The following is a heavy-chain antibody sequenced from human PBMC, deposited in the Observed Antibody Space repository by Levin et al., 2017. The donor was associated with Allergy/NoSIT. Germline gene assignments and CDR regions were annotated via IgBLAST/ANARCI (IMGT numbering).Heavy chain of an antibody. CDR2: INAGNGNT. CDR1: GYTFTSYA. Sequence: ASVKVSCKASGYTFTSYAMHWVRQAPGQRLEWMGWINAGNGNTKYSQKFQGRVTITRDTSASTAYMELSSLRSEDTAVYYCARARGLPAVAELYFDYWGQGTLVTVSS. D-gene: IGHD6-19*01. CDR3: ARARGLPAVAELYFDY. J-gene: IGHJ4*02. V-gene: IGHV1-3*01.